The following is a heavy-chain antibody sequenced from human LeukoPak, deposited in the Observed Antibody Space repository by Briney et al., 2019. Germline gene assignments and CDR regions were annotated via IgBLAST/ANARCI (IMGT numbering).Heavy chain of an antibody. CDR2: INRSGST. CDR3: ARYPIRYYAGKGGRFDY. V-gene: IGHV4-34*01. J-gene: IGHJ4*02. D-gene: IGHD4-23*01. CDR1: GVSFSGYC. Sequence: SETLSFTFAVYGVSFSGYCWSWIRQPPGKGLEWIGEINRSGSTNYNPSLKSRVTISVDTSKNQFSLKLSSVTAADTAAYYCARYPIRYYAGKGGRFDYWGQGTLVTVSS.